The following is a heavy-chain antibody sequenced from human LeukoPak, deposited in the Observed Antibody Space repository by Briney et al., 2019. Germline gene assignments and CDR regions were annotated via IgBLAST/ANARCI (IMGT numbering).Heavy chain of an antibody. CDR1: GFTFSNKG. Sequence: GGSLRLSCAASGFTFSNKGMSWVRQAPGKGLDWVSAITISGDTTYYADSVKGRFTISRDNSNNTLFLQINSLRAEDTAVYYCATYSSSYGMDVWGQGTTVTVSS. D-gene: IGHD6-19*01. V-gene: IGHV3-23*01. CDR3: ATYSSSYGMDV. J-gene: IGHJ6*02. CDR2: ITISGDTT.